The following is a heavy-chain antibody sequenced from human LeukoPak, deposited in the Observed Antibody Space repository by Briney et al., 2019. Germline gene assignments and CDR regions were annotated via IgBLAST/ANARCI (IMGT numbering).Heavy chain of an antibody. V-gene: IGHV3-74*01. CDR1: GFTFSSYW. D-gene: IGHD3-22*01. CDR3: AREYYDSSGYSSDAFDI. J-gene: IGHJ3*02. CDR2: INSDGNST. Sequence: GGSLRLSCAASGFTFSSYWMHWVRQAPGKGLVWVSRINSDGNSTSYADSVKGRFTISRDNAKNTLYLQMNSLRAEDTAVYYCAREYYDSSGYSSDAFDIWGQGTMVTVSS.